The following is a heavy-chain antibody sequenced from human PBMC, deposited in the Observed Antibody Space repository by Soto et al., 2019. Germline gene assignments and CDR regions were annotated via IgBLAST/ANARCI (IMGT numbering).Heavy chain of an antibody. V-gene: IGHV1-3*01. D-gene: IGHD6-13*01. CDR3: ARWGVEQQLVLGYYYGMDV. Sequence: GASVKVSCKASGYTFTSYAMHWVRQAPGQRLEWMGWINAGNGNTKYSQKFQGRVTITRDTSASTAYMELSSLRSEDTAVYYCARWGVEQQLVLGYYYGMDVWGQGTTVTVCS. CDR1: GYTFTSYA. J-gene: IGHJ6*02. CDR2: INAGNGNT.